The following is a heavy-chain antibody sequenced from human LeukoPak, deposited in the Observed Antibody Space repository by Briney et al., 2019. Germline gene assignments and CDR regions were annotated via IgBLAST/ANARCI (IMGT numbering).Heavy chain of an antibody. D-gene: IGHD1-1*01. Sequence: PSETLSLTCAVYGESFSGYYWTWIRQPPGKGLEWIGQINHSGSTNYNPSLKSRVTISVATSKSQFSLNLNSVTAADTAVYCCARRGSTGTTTVDYWGQGTLVTVSS. CDR1: GESFSGYY. J-gene: IGHJ4*02. CDR2: INHSGST. CDR3: ARRGSTGTTTVDY. V-gene: IGHV4-34*01.